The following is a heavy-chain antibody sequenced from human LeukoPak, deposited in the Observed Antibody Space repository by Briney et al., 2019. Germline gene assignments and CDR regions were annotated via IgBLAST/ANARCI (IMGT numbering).Heavy chain of an antibody. CDR1: GGSISNYY. V-gene: IGHV4-59*01. Sequence: SETLSLTCTVSGGSISNYYWTWIRQPPGKGLEWIGYIYYSGSTNYNPSLKSRVTISVDTFKNQFSLKLSSVTAADTAVYYCARSVEGYCRGGSCYSYSYYMDVWGKGTTVTVSS. J-gene: IGHJ6*03. D-gene: IGHD2-15*01. CDR3: ARSVEGYCRGGSCYSYSYYMDV. CDR2: IYYSGST.